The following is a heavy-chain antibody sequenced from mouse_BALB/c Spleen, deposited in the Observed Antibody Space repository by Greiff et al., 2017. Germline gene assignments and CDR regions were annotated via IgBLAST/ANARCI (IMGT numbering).Heavy chain of an antibody. CDR1: GYTFTSYW. D-gene: IGHD1-1*01. V-gene: IGHV1S22*01. CDR3: TRNGLLDYFDD. Sequence: LQQPGSELVRPGASVKLSCKASGYTFTSYWMHWVKQRHGQGLEWIGNIYPGSGSTNYDEKFKSKGTLTVDTSSSTAYMHLSSLTSEDSAVYYCTRNGLLDYFDDWGQGTTLTVSS. CDR2: IYPGSGST. J-gene: IGHJ2*01.